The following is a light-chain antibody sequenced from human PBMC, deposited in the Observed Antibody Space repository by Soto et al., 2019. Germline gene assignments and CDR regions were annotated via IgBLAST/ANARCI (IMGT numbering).Light chain of an antibody. J-gene: IGKJ5*01. CDR3: QQRSNWPPRIT. CDR2: DAS. CDR1: QSVSSY. V-gene: IGKV3-11*01. Sequence: EIVLTQSPATLSLSPGERATLSCRASQSVSSYLAWYQQKPGQAPRLLIYDASNRATGIPARFSGSGSGTDFTLTISRLEPEDFAVYYCQQRSNWPPRITFGQGTRLENK.